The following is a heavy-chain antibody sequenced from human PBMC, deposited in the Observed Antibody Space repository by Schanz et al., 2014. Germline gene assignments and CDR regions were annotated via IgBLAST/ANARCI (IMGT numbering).Heavy chain of an antibody. CDR2: ISVSTGNT. CDR3: AKAEYGILSDSYSRLDP. D-gene: IGHD3-9*01. V-gene: IGHV1-18*01. J-gene: IGHJ5*02. Sequence: QIQLVQSGPEVKKPGATVKVSCKASGYTFTTYAMSWVRQAPGQGLEWVGWISVSTGNTKYGQKVQDRVTMTAATSTNTAYMELRSLRSDDTAVYYCAKAEYGILSDSYSRLDPWGQGTLVTVSS. CDR1: GYTFTTYA.